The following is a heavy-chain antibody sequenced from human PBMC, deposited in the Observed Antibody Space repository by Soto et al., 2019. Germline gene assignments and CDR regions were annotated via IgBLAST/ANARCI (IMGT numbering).Heavy chain of an antibody. CDR2: ISYDGSNK. CDR1: GFTFSNYA. Sequence: QVQLVESGGGVVQPGGSLRLSCAASGFTFSNYAMHWVRQAPGKGLEWVAVISYDGSNKYYADSVKGRFTISRDKSKNTLYLQMNSLRAEDTAVYYCARVYYFDYWGQGTLVTVSS. V-gene: IGHV3-30-3*01. CDR3: ARVYYFDY. J-gene: IGHJ4*02.